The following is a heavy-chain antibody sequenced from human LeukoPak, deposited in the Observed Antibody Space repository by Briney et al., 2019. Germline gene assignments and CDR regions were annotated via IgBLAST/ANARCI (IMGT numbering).Heavy chain of an antibody. CDR3: ARGLPGQQLGRTPEPADY. CDR1: GYSISSGYY. D-gene: IGHD6-13*01. CDR2: IYHSGST. Sequence: SETLSLTCTVSGYSISSGYYWGWIRQPPGKGLEWIGSIYHSGSTYYNPSLKSRVTISVDTSKNQFSLKLSSVTAADTAVYYCARGLPGQQLGRTPEPADYWGQGTLVTVSS. J-gene: IGHJ4*02. V-gene: IGHV4-38-2*02.